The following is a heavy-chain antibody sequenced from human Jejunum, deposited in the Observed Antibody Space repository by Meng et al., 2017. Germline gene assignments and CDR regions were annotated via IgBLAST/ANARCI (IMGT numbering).Heavy chain of an antibody. CDR2: ANT. J-gene: IGHJ4*02. CDR1: GGSVGRAGYQ. V-gene: IGHV4-61*08. CDR3: ARDSMGSLDY. D-gene: IGHD1-26*01. Sequence: QVQVQESGQGLVGPSETLSLFCTVSGGSVGRAGYQWGWIRQPPGSGLEWIGYANTNYNHSLKRRVTISLDTSRNLLSLSLTSVTAADTAVYYCARDSMGSLDYWGQGILVTVSS.